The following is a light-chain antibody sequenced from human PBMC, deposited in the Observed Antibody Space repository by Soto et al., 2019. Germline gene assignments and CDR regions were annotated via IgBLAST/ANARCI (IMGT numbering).Light chain of an antibody. V-gene: IGKV1-27*01. J-gene: IGKJ1*01. Sequence: IQLTQSPSSLSASVLDSVTITCRASQGINNYVAWYQQKPGKVPKLLIYAASTLQSGVPSRFSGSGSGREFTLTISSLQSEDFAVYYCQQNNHWPPVTFGQGTKVDIK. CDR2: AAS. CDR1: QGINNY. CDR3: QQNNHWPPVT.